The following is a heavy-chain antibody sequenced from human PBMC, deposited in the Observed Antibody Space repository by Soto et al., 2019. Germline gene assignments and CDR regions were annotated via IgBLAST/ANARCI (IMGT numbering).Heavy chain of an antibody. Sequence: LRLSCAASGFSFGSYALSWVRQAPGKGLEWVSTISGSDGKTFYADAVKGRFSISRDTSQNTLYLQMNSLRADDTAIYYCARWSYLGYWGQGTRVTVSS. V-gene: IGHV3-23*01. CDR3: ARWSYLGY. CDR1: GFSFGSYA. CDR2: ISGSDGKT. D-gene: IGHD3-10*01. J-gene: IGHJ4*02.